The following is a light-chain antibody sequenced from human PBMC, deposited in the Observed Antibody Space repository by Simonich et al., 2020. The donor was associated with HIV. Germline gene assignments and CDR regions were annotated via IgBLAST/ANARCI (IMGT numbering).Light chain of an antibody. J-gene: IGLJ2*01. Sequence: QSALTQPASVSGSPGQSITISCTGTSSDVGGYNYVSWYQQHPGKAPKLMIYDVSNRPSGVSNRFSGSKSDNTASLNISGLQAEDEADYYCTSYTSSSTRVVFGGGTKLTVL. CDR1: SSDVGGYNY. CDR3: TSYTSSSTRVV. V-gene: IGLV2-14*01. CDR2: DVS.